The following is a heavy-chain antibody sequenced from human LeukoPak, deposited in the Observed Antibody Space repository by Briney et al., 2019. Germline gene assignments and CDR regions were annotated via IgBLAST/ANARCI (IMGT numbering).Heavy chain of an antibody. CDR3: ARDTYYYDSSGYPDYYYYYGMDV. Sequence: PSETLSLTCTVSAGPISPYYWSWIRQPPGKGLEWIGYTYYSGNTNYNPSLKSRVTMSVDTSKNQLSLKLSSVTAADTAVYYCARDTYYYDSSGYPDYYYYYGMDVWGQGTTVTVSS. V-gene: IGHV4-59*01. CDR2: TYYSGNT. D-gene: IGHD3-22*01. J-gene: IGHJ6*02. CDR1: AGPISPYY.